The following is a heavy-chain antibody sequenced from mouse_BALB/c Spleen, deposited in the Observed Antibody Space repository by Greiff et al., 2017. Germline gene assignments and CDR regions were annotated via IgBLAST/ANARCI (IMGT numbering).Heavy chain of an antibody. CDR1: GYTFTSYY. CDR2: IYPGNVNT. V-gene: IGHV1S56*01. J-gene: IGHJ2*01. CDR3: ARDGSSYFDY. D-gene: IGHD1-1*01. Sequence: QVQLQQSGAELVRPGASVKLSCKASGYTFTSYYIHWVKQRPGQGLEWIGWIYPGNVNTKYNEKFKGKATLTADKSSSTAYMQLSSLTSEDSAVYFCARDGSSYFDYWGQGTTLTVSS.